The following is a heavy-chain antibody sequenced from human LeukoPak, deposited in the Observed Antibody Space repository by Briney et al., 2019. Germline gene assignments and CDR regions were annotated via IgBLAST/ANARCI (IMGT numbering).Heavy chain of an antibody. D-gene: IGHD3-9*01. CDR2: ISHDEMHK. CDR1: GFTFSTYV. CDR3: XXDLDWLLYDY. Sequence: GGSLRLSCAGSGFTFSTYVMQWVRQAPGKGLEWVARISHDEMHKSYADSVKGRVTISRDNSKNTLFLEMHSLRAEDTAMYYXXXDLDWLLYDYWGQGTLVTVSS. V-gene: IGHV3-30*12. J-gene: IGHJ4*02.